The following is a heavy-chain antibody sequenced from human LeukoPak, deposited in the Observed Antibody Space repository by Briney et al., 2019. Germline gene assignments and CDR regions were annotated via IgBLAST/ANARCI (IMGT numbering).Heavy chain of an antibody. CDR1: GFTFSSYA. CDR2: ISGSGDST. D-gene: IGHD3-3*01. V-gene: IGHV3-23*01. Sequence: PGRSLRLSCAASGFTFSSYAMSWVRQAPGKGLEWVSTISGSGDSTYYADSVKGRFTISRDNSKNTLYLQMNSLRAEDTAIYYCAKEASLDFWSGQQILFDPWGQGTLVTVSS. J-gene: IGHJ5*02. CDR3: AKEASLDFWSGQQILFDP.